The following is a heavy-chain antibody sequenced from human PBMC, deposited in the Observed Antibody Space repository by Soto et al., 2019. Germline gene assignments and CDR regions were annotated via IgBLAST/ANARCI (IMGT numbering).Heavy chain of an antibody. V-gene: IGHV3-21*01. CDR3: ARFTHSSTGYTSRSYFDY. D-gene: IGHD6-13*01. CDR2: ISSSSTYI. J-gene: IGHJ4*02. CDR1: GFTFGSYT. Sequence: EVQVVESGGGLVTPGGSLRLSCAASGFTFGSYTMNWVRQAPGKGLEWVSSISSSSTYIYYAVSVKGRFTISRDNAKNSLYLQMNSLRAEDTAVYFCARFTHSSTGYTSRSYFDYWGQGTLVTVSS.